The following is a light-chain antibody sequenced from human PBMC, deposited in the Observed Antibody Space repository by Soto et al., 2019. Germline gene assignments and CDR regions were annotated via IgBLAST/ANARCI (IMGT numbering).Light chain of an antibody. CDR3: QQYNTYPRT. Sequence: DIQVTQSPSTLSASVGDRFDITCRASQSISTYLAWYQKKQGKAPKLLIYKASSLESGVPSRLRGSGSGAEFTITISSMQPDDFATYYCQQYNTYPRTFGHGTKVDIK. CDR2: KAS. J-gene: IGKJ1*01. CDR1: QSISTY. V-gene: IGKV1-5*03.